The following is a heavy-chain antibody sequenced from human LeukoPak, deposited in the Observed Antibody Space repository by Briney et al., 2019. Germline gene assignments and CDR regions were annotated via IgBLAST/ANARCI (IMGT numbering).Heavy chain of an antibody. J-gene: IGHJ4*02. Sequence: ASVNVSCKASGYTFTGYYMHWVRQAPGQGLEWMGWINPNSGGTNYAQKFQGRVTMTRDTSITTAYMELSRLRSDDTAVYYCARVGGSGWTRQYYLDYWGQGTLVTVSS. V-gene: IGHV1-2*02. CDR1: GYTFTGYY. D-gene: IGHD6-19*01. CDR3: ARVGGSGWTRQYYLDY. CDR2: INPNSGGT.